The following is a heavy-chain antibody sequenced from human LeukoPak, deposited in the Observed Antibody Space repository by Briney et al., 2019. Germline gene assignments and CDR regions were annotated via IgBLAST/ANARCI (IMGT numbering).Heavy chain of an antibody. Sequence: SETLSLTCTVSGGSISSSSYYWGWIRQPLGKGLEWIGSMYYSGSTYYNPSLKSRVTISVDTSKNQFSLKLSSVTAADTAVYYCARRSPGGYETFDYWGQGTLVTVSS. CDR1: GGSISSSSYY. J-gene: IGHJ4*02. D-gene: IGHD5-12*01. V-gene: IGHV4-39*01. CDR2: MYYSGST. CDR3: ARRSPGGYETFDY.